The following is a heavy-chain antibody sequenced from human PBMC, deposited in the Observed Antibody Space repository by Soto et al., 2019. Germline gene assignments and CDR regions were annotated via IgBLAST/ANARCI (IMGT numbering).Heavy chain of an antibody. V-gene: IGHV3-23*01. D-gene: IGHD6-13*01. CDR3: AKAEQQQVREGHETDYYYYGMDV. CDR2: ISGSGGST. Sequence: EVQLLESGGGLVQPGGSLRLSCAASGFTFSSYAMSWVRQAPGKGLEWVSAISGSGGSTYYADSVKGRFTISRDNSKNTLYLQMNSLRAEDTAVYYCAKAEQQQVREGHETDYYYYGMDVWGQGTTVTVSS. J-gene: IGHJ6*02. CDR1: GFTFSSYA.